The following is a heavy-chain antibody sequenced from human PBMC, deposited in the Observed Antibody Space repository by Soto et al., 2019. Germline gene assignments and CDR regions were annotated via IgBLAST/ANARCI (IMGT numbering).Heavy chain of an antibody. Sequence: QVQLVQSGAEVKKLGASVKVSCKASGYTFTGYYMHWVRQAPGQGLEWMGWINPNSGGTNYAQKFQGWVTMTRDTSISTAYMELSRLRSDDTAVYYCARDRGIGYCSSTSCKSDGYYYYYMDVWGKGTTVTVSS. CDR3: ARDRGIGYCSSTSCKSDGYYYYYMDV. D-gene: IGHD2-2*01. CDR2: INPNSGGT. J-gene: IGHJ6*03. V-gene: IGHV1-2*04. CDR1: GYTFTGYY.